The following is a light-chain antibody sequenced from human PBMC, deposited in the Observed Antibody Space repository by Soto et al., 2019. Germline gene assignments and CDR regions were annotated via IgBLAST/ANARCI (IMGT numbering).Light chain of an antibody. CDR1: SSNIGAGYD. CDR3: QSYDSSLSGSNWV. J-gene: IGLJ3*02. Sequence: QSVLTQPPSVSGAPGQRVTISCTGSSSNIGAGYDVHWYQQLPGTAPKLLIYANTKRPSGVPDRFSGSKSGTSASLAITGLQAEDEADYYCQSYDSSLSGSNWVFGGGTKLTVL. CDR2: ANT. V-gene: IGLV1-40*01.